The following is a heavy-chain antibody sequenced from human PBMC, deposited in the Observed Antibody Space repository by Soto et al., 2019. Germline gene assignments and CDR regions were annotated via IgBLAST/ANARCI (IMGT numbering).Heavy chain of an antibody. D-gene: IGHD3-22*01. V-gene: IGHV3-33*01. CDR2: IWYDGSND. CDR1: GFTFSNYG. J-gene: IGHJ1*01. CDR3: AREAAYYYDSSGYYRAGYFQH. Sequence: GGSLRLSCAASGFTFSNYGMHWARQAPGKGLEWVALIWYDGSNDRYADSVKGRFTISRDNSKNTLYLQMNSLRAEDTAVYYCAREAAYYYDSSGYYRAGYFQHWGQGTLVTVSS.